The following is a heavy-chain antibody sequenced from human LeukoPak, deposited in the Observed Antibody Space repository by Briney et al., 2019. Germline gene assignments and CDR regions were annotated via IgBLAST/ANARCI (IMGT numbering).Heavy chain of an antibody. V-gene: IGHV1-69*05. J-gene: IGHJ4*02. CDR3: ARGPWELLYYFDY. D-gene: IGHD1-26*01. Sequence: SVKVSCKASGGTFSSYAISWVRQAPGQGLEWMGRIIPIFGTANYAQKFQGRVTITTDESTITAYMELSSLRSEDTAVYYCARGPWELLYYFDYWGQGTLVTVSS. CDR2: IIPIFGTA. CDR1: GGTFSSYA.